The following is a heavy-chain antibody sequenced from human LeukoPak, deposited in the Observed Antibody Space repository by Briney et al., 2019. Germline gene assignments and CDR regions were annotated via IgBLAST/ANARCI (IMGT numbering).Heavy chain of an antibody. D-gene: IGHD3-22*01. J-gene: IGHJ3*02. CDR3: ARLRDSSGYPDAFDI. Sequence: PGRSLRLSCAASGFTFSDYYMSWIRQAPGKGLEWVSYISSSSSYTNYADSVKGRFTISRDNAKNSLYLQMNSLRAEDTAVYYCARLRDSSGYPDAFDIWGQGTMVTVSS. CDR1: GFTFSDYY. V-gene: IGHV3-11*03. CDR2: ISSSSSYT.